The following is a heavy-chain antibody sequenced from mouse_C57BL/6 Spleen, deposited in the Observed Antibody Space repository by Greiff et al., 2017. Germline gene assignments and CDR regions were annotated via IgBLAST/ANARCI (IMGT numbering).Heavy chain of an antibody. CDR1: GFSFNTYA. CDR3: VRQTGITTDGYFDV. CDR2: IRSKSNNYAT. J-gene: IGHJ1*03. V-gene: IGHV10-1*01. Sequence: EVMLVESGGGLVQPKGSLKLSCAASGFSFNTYAMNWVRQAPGKGLEWVARIRSKSNNYATYYADSVKDRFTISRDDSESMLYLQMNNLKTEDTAMYYCVRQTGITTDGYFDVWGTGTTVTVSS. D-gene: IGHD1-1*01.